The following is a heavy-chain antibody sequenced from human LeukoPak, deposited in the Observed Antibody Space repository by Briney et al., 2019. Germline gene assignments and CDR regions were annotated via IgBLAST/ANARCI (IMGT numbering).Heavy chain of an antibody. CDR3: AKVAYYYGSGRYYFDY. D-gene: IGHD3-10*01. CDR1: GFTFSSYA. Sequence: GGSLRLSCAASGFTFSSYAMSWVRQAPGKGLEWVSAISGSGGSTYYADSVKGRFTISRDNPKNTLYLQMNSLRAEDTAVYYCAKVAYYYGSGRYYFDYWGQGTLVTVSS. CDR2: ISGSGGST. J-gene: IGHJ4*02. V-gene: IGHV3-23*01.